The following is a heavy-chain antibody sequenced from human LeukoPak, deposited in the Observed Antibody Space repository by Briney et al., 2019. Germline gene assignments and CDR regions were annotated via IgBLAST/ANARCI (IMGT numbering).Heavy chain of an antibody. CDR1: GFTLSSYS. Sequence: PGGSLRLSCAVSGFTLSSYSINWVRQAPGKGLEWVSSISSSSSYIYYADSVKGRFTISRDNAKNSLYLQMNSLRAEDTAVYYCARDRFGRENYWGQGTLVTVSS. J-gene: IGHJ4*02. D-gene: IGHD3-3*01. CDR3: ARDRFGRENY. CDR2: ISSSSSYI. V-gene: IGHV3-21*01.